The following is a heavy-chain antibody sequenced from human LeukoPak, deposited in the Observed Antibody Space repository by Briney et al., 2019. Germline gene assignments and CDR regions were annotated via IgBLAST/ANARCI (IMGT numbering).Heavy chain of an antibody. D-gene: IGHD6-19*01. V-gene: IGHV4-39*07. J-gene: IGHJ4*02. Sequence: KASETLSLTCTVSGGSISSSSYYWGWIRQPPGKGLEWIGSIYYSGSTYYNPSLKSRVTISVDTSKNQFSLKLSSVTAADTAVYYCAKGQRSSGWYLSSAGVPKNYFDYWGQGTLVTVSS. CDR3: AKGQRSSGWYLSSAGVPKNYFDY. CDR1: GGSISSSSYY. CDR2: IYYSGST.